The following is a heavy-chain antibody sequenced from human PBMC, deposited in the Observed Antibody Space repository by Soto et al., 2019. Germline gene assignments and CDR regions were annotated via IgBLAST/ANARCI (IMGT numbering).Heavy chain of an antibody. Sequence: GGSLRLSCAASGFTFSSYAMSWVRQAPGKGLEWVSAISGSGGSTYYADSVKGRFTISRDNSKNTLYLQMNSLRAEDTAVYYCAKDGPGIAAADPDWFDPWGQGTLVTVSS. V-gene: IGHV3-23*01. CDR2: ISGSGGST. CDR3: AKDGPGIAAADPDWFDP. CDR1: GFTFSSYA. J-gene: IGHJ5*02. D-gene: IGHD6-13*01.